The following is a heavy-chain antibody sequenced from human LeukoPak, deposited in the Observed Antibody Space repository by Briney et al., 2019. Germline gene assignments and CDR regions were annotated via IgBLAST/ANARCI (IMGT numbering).Heavy chain of an antibody. Sequence: GGSLRLPCAASGFTFSSYGMHWVRQAPGKGLEWVAVISYDGSNKYYADSVKGRFTISRDNSKNTLYLQMNSLRAEDTAVYYCAGDYYSSSWTETYYFDYWGQGTLVTVSS. D-gene: IGHD6-13*01. CDR3: AGDYYSSSWTETYYFDY. J-gene: IGHJ4*02. V-gene: IGHV3-30*03. CDR2: ISYDGSNK. CDR1: GFTFSSYG.